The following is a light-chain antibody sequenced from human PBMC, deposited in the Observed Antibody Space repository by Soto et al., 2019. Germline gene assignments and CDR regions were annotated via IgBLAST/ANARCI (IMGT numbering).Light chain of an antibody. J-gene: IGLJ1*01. V-gene: IGLV2-14*01. CDR2: VVS. CDR1: SSDVGGFNY. Sequence: QSALTQPATVSGSPGQSITISCTGASSDVGGFNYVSWYQQHPDKAPKLIIYVVSNRPSGVSNRFSGSKSGNTASLTISGLQAVDEADYYCSSYTSSDTPYVFGTGTKLTVL. CDR3: SSYTSSDTPYV.